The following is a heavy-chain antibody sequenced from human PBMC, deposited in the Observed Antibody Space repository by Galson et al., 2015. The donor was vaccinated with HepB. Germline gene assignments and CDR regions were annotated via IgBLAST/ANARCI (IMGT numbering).Heavy chain of an antibody. V-gene: IGHV3-30*18. Sequence: SLRLSCAASGFTFSSFGMHWVRQAPGKGLEWVAVISNDGSHNYYTDSVKGRFTISRDNSKKTLFLPMDSLRPEDTAVYYCAKAADYYGGSISFLFDYLGQGTLVTVSS. D-gene: IGHD3-22*01. CDR3: AKAADYYGGSISFLFDY. CDR1: GFTFSSFG. CDR2: ISNDGSHN. J-gene: IGHJ4*02.